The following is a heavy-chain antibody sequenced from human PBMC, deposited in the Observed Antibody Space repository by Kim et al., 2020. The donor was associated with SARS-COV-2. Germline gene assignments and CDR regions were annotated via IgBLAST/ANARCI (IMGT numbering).Heavy chain of an antibody. CDR1: GGTFSSYA. CDR2: IIPIFGTA. D-gene: IGHD5-12*01. CDR3: ARGRSGGYPAYYYYYMDV. J-gene: IGHJ6*03. Sequence: SVKVSCKASGGTFSSYAISWVRQAPGQGLEWMGGIIPIFGTANYAQKFQGRVTITADESTSTAYMELSSLRSEDTAVYYCARGRSGGYPAYYYYYMDVWGKGTTVTVSS. V-gene: IGHV1-69*13.